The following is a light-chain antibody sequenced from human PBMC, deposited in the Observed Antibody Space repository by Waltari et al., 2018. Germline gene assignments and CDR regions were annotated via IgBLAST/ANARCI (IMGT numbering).Light chain of an antibody. Sequence: QSVLTQPPSVSGAPGQRVTISCTGSSSNIGAGYDVHWYQQLPGRAPKLLIFDYTNRPSGVPDRFSGSKSGSSASLAITGLQPEDEADYYCQSYDGSLSGSRDVIFGGGTKLTVL. V-gene: IGLV1-40*01. CDR1: SSNIGAGYD. CDR2: DYT. CDR3: QSYDGSLSGSRDVI. J-gene: IGLJ2*01.